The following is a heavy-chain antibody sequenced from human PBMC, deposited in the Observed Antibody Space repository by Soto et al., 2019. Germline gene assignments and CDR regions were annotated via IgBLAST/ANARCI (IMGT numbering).Heavy chain of an antibody. Sequence: PSETLSLTCAVSGYSISSGYYWGWLRQPPGKGLEWIGKINHSGSTNYNPSLKSRVTISVDTSKNQFSLILSSVTAADTAVYYCASQLELRQGYYYYYGMDVWGQGTTVTVSS. D-gene: IGHD1-7*01. J-gene: IGHJ6*02. V-gene: IGHV4-38-2*01. CDR2: INHSGST. CDR1: GYSISSGYY. CDR3: ASQLELRQGYYYYYGMDV.